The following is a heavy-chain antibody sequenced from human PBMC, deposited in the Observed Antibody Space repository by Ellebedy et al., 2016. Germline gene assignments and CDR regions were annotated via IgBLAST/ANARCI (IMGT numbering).Heavy chain of an antibody. J-gene: IGHJ3*02. Sequence: GESLKISXAASGFTFSSYAMHWVRQAPGKGLEWVAVISYDGSNKYYADSVKGRFTISRDNSKNTLYLQMNSLRAEDTAVHYCARTQGVATIKFGAFDIWGQGTMVTVSS. CDR3: ARTQGVATIKFGAFDI. CDR2: ISYDGSNK. V-gene: IGHV3-30-3*01. CDR1: GFTFSSYA. D-gene: IGHD5-12*01.